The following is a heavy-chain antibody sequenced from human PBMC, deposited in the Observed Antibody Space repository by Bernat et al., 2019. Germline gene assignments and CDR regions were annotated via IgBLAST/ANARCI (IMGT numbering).Heavy chain of an antibody. CDR3: ARLPHARRYYYYGMDV. CDR1: GYTFTSYA. J-gene: IGHJ6*02. Sequence: QVQLVQSGAEVKKPGASVKVSCKASGYTFTSYAMHWVRQAPGQRLEWMGWINAGNGNTKYSQKFQGRVTIPRDASASTAYMELSSLRSEDTAVYYCARLPHARRYYYYGMDVWGQGTTVTVSS. V-gene: IGHV1-3*01. CDR2: INAGNGNT.